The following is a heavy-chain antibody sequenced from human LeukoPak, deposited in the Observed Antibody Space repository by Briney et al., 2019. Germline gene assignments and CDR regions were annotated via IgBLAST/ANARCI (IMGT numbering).Heavy chain of an antibody. CDR1: GGTFSSHA. Sequence: SVKVSCKASGGTFSSHAISWVRQAPGPGLEWMGGIIPIFGTANYAQKFQGRVTITADKSTSTDYMELSSLRSEDTAVYYCARVEKGSPNYLKRRAVAGPNNWFDPWGQGTLVTVSS. J-gene: IGHJ5*02. D-gene: IGHD6-19*01. CDR3: ARVEKGSPNYLKRRAVAGPNNWFDP. V-gene: IGHV1-69*06. CDR2: IIPIFGTA.